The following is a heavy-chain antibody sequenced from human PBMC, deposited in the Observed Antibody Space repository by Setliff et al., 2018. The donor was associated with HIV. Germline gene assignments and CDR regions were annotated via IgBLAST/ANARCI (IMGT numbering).Heavy chain of an antibody. Sequence: SETLSLTCTVSGGSISTYYWSWIRRPPGKGLEWIGYIYYSGSTNYNPSLKSRVTISVDTSKNQFSLKLSSVTAADTAVYYCARERQLWPLGWLDPWGQGTLVTVSS. V-gene: IGHV4-59*01. J-gene: IGHJ5*02. CDR2: IYYSGST. CDR3: ARERQLWPLGWLDP. CDR1: GGSISTYY. D-gene: IGHD5-18*01.